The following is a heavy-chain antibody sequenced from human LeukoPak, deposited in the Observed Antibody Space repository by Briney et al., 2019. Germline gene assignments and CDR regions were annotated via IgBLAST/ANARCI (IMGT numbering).Heavy chain of an antibody. CDR2: ISAYNGNT. D-gene: IGHD3-22*01. Sequence: ASVKVSCKASGYTFTSYGISWVRQAPGQGLEWMGWISAYNGNTNYAQKLRGRVTMTTDTSTSTAYMELRSLRSDDTAVYYCARGQHRAYYYDSSGYYQRLDYWGQGTLVTVSS. J-gene: IGHJ4*02. V-gene: IGHV1-18*01. CDR3: ARGQHRAYYYDSSGYYQRLDY. CDR1: GYTFTSYG.